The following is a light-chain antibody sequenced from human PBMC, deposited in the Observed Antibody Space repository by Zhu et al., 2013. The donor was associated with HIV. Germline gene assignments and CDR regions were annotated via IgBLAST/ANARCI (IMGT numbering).Light chain of an antibody. CDR1: ESVWSTY. J-gene: IGKJ4*01. V-gene: IGKV3-20*01. Sequence: VLTQSPGTLSLSPGERATLSCRGGESVWSTYLAWYQQKPGQAPRLLIYGASTRATGIPDRFSGSGSGTDFTLTITRLEPEDFAMYYCQQYVSSPLTFGGGPRWRSN. CDR2: GAS. CDR3: QQYVSSPLT.